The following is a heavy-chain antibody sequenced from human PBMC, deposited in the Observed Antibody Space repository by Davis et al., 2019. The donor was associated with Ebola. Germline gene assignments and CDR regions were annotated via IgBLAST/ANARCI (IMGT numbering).Heavy chain of an antibody. V-gene: IGHV1-8*01. Sequence: ASVKVSCNASLFSFPTSYLHWVRQATGQGLEWMGWMNPNSGNTGYAQKFQGRVTMTRNTSISTAYMELSSLRSEDTAVYYCARGQSSSWSDYWGQGTLVNVTT. CDR1: LFSFPTSY. CDR2: MNPNSGNT. CDR3: ARGQSSSWSDY. D-gene: IGHD6-13*01. J-gene: IGHJ4*02.